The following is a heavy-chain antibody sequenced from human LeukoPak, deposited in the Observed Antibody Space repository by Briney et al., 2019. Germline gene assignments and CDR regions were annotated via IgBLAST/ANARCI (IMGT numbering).Heavy chain of an antibody. V-gene: IGHV3-23*01. CDR1: GFTFSSYA. Sequence: GGSLRLSCAASGFTFSSYAMSWVRQAPGKGLEWVSAISGSGGSTYYADSVKGRFTISRDNSKNTLYLQMNSLRAEDTAVYYCARETTRYYYGSGDVDAFDIWGQGTMVTVFS. J-gene: IGHJ3*02. D-gene: IGHD3-10*01. CDR2: ISGSGGST. CDR3: ARETTRYYYGSGDVDAFDI.